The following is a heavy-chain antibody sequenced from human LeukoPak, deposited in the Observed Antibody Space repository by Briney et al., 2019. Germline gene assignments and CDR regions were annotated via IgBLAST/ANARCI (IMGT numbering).Heavy chain of an antibody. D-gene: IGHD5-18*01. V-gene: IGHV4-31*03. CDR1: GGSISSGGYY. CDR3: ARGVTAMIYFDY. J-gene: IGHJ4*02. CDR2: IFYSGST. Sequence: SETLSLTCTVSGGSISSGGYYWSCIRQHPGKGLEWIGNIFYSGSTYYNPSLKRRVTISVDTSKNQFPLKLSSVTAADTAVYYCARGVTAMIYFDYWGQGTLVTVSS.